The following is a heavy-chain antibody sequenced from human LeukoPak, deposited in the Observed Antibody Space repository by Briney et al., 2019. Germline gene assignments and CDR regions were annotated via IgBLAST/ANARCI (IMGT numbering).Heavy chain of an antibody. V-gene: IGHV4-59*08. CDR1: GGSVSSYW. J-gene: IGHJ4*02. Sequence: SSETLSLTCTVSGGSVSSYWWSWIRQPPGKGLEWVGYIHNSGITNYNPSLKSRVTISVDTSKNQFSLNLSTVTAADTAVYYCARRFRYYSYFDYWGQGTLVTVSS. CDR3: ARRFRYYSYFDY. D-gene: IGHD4-11*01. CDR2: IHNSGIT.